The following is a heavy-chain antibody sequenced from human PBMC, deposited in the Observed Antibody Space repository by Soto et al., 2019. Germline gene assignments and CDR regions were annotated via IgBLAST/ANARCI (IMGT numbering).Heavy chain of an antibody. V-gene: IGHV3-30-3*01. J-gene: IGHJ4*02. D-gene: IGHD2-2*01. CDR2: ISYDGSNK. Sequence: QVQLVEAGGGVVQPGRSLRLSCAASGFTFSSYAMHWVRQAPGKGLEWVAVISYDGSNKYYADSVKGRFTISIDNSKNTLYLQMNSLRAEDTAVYYCARGPSSLPRFDYWGQGNLVTVSS. CDR3: ARGPSSLPRFDY. CDR1: GFTFSSYA.